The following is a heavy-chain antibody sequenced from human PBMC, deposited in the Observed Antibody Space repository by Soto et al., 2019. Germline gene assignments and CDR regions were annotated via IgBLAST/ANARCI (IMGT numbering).Heavy chain of an antibody. J-gene: IGHJ4*02. V-gene: IGHV3-33*01. D-gene: IGHD6-19*01. CDR3: ARDQGSVAVAGLFDY. Sequence: QVQLVESGGGVFQPGRSLRLSCSASGFTFSSYGMHWVRQAPGKGLEWVAVIWYDGSNKYYADSVKGRFTISRDNSKNTLYRQMNSLRAEDTAVYYCARDQGSVAVAGLFDYWGQGTLVTVSS. CDR1: GFTFSSYG. CDR2: IWYDGSNK.